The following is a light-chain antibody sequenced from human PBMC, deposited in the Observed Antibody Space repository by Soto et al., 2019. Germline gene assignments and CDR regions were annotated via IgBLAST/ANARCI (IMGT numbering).Light chain of an antibody. CDR3: MQALQTPFT. V-gene: IGKV2-28*01. J-gene: IGKJ4*01. CDR2: LAT. CDR1: HSLLHSNGKNY. Sequence: EIVMTQSTLSLPVTPGEPASISCRSSHSLLHSNGKNYLDWYLQKPGQSPQLLISLATNRASGVPDRFSGSGSGTDFTLQISRVEAEDVGVYYCMQALQTPFTFAGGTKVAIK.